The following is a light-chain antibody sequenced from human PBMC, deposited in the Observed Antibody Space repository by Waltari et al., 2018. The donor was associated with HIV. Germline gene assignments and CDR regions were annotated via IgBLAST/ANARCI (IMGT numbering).Light chain of an antibody. Sequence: QCALTQPLSASGSPGQAVATSCPGSISDEGGYEYVSWYQHHPGKAPKLILYDVTKRPSGVPDRFSGSKSGSTASLTVSGLQAEDEADYYCSSYAGSNNLIFGGGTKLTVL. J-gene: IGLJ2*01. V-gene: IGLV2-8*01. CDR2: DVT. CDR3: SSYAGSNNLI. CDR1: ISDEGGYEY.